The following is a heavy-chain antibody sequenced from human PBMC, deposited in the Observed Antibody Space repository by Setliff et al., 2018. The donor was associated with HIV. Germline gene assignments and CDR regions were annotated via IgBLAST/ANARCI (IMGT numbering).Heavy chain of an antibody. V-gene: IGHV4-39*01. CDR2: MYHSGST. Sequence: SETLSLTCSVSGGPISSMTDYWGWIRQPPGKGLEWVGSMYHSGSTYYNPSLKSRVTISVDTSKNQFSLKLSSVTAADTAVYYCARHFGGDYQLPDLFDYWGQGTPVTVSS. J-gene: IGHJ4*02. D-gene: IGHD2-2*01. CDR3: ARHFGGDYQLPDLFDY. CDR1: GGPISSMTDY.